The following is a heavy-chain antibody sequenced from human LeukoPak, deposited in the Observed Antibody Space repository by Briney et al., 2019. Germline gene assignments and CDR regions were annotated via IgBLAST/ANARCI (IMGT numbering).Heavy chain of an antibody. CDR3: ARDRNDFIDY. J-gene: IGHJ4*02. Sequence: PGRPPRLSWAASGFTFSSYEMNWVRPDPGKGLEWVSYISSSGSTIYYADSVKGRFTISRDNAKNSLYLQMNSLRAEDTAVYYCARDRNDFIDYWGQGTLVTVSS. CDR2: ISSSGSTI. D-gene: IGHD3/OR15-3a*01. CDR1: GFTFSSYE. V-gene: IGHV3-48*03.